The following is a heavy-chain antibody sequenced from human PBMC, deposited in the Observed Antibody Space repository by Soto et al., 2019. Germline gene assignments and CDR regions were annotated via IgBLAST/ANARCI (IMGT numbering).Heavy chain of an antibody. CDR2: ISGSGGST. CDR1: GFTFSSYA. V-gene: IGHV3-23*01. D-gene: IGHD3-9*01. CDR3: AKDEVFHFVDSRGALDI. J-gene: IGHJ3*02. Sequence: EVQLLESGGGLVQPGGSLRLSCAASGFTFSSYAMSWVRQAPGKGLEWVSAISGSGGSTYYADSVKGRFTISRDNSKNTLYLQMNSLRAEDTAVYYCAKDEVFHFVDSRGALDIWGQGTMVTVSS.